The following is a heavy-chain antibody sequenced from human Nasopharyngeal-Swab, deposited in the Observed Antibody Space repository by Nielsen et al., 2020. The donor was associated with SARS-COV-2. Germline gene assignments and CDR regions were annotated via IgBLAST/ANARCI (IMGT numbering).Heavy chain of an antibody. Sequence: SETLSLTCAVYGGSFSGYYWSWIRQPPGKGLEWIGEINHSGSTNYNPSLKSRVTISVDTSKNQFSLKLSSVTAADTAVYCCARDLDCSGGSCYSGLLWGQGTLVTVSS. CDR2: INHSGST. CDR1: GGSFSGYY. CDR3: ARDLDCSGGSCYSGLL. J-gene: IGHJ4*02. D-gene: IGHD2-15*01. V-gene: IGHV4-34*01.